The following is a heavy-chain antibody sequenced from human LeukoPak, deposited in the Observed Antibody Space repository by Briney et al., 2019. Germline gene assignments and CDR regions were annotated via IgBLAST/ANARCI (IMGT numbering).Heavy chain of an antibody. J-gene: IGHJ4*02. Sequence: SETLSLTCTVSGGSISSSSYYWGWIRQPPGKGLEWIGEINHSGSTNYNPSLKSRVTISVDTSKNQFSLRLSSVTAADTAVYYCARDIGAGFGFIGVYDYWGQGTLVTVSS. CDR3: ARDIGAGFGFIGVYDY. V-gene: IGHV4-39*07. CDR1: GGSISSSSYY. CDR2: INHSGST. D-gene: IGHD3-10*01.